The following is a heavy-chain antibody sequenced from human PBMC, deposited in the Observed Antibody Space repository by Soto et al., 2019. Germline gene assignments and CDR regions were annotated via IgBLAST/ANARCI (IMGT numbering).Heavy chain of an antibody. CDR2: INQDGSEK. D-gene: IGHD2-2*01. CDR3: ARRSYAVVYHAVFDY. Sequence: SGGSLRLSCTASGITFSNYWMTWVRQAPGKGPEWVANINQDGSEKYYVDSVRGRFTVSRENAKNSLFLHMNSLRAEDTAVYYCARRSYAVVYHAVFDYWGPGSMVTVYS. J-gene: IGHJ4*02. CDR1: GITFSNYW. V-gene: IGHV3-7*03.